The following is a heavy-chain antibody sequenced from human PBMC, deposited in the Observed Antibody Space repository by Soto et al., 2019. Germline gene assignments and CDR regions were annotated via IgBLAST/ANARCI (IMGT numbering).Heavy chain of an antibody. CDR3: ARESHDILTGPPWVWYFDL. CDR1: GGSFSGYY. CDR2: INDRGSI. J-gene: IGHJ2*01. D-gene: IGHD3-9*01. Sequence: QVQLQQWCAGPLRPLETLSLTCGVSGGSFSGYYWAWIRQSPGKGLEWIGEINDRGSINYNPSLKSRVSISVDTSKNHYSLKLRSVTAADTAVYYCARESHDILTGPPWVWYFDLWGRGNLVTVSS. V-gene: IGHV4-34*01.